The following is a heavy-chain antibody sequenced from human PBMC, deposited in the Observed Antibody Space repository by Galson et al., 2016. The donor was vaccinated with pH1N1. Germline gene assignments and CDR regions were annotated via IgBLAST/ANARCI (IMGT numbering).Heavy chain of an antibody. V-gene: IGHV3-23*01. CDR1: GFSFSNFV. CDR2: ISGTSLSR. J-gene: IGHJ4*02. D-gene: IGHD5-18*01. Sequence: SLRLSCAASGFSFSNFVMSWVRQAPGKGLEWVSSISGTSLSRCYTDSVKGRFTTTRDNSRNTLFLQMDSLRAEDTTVYYCAKPSDKRIQFYYFDSWGQGTRVTVSS. CDR3: AKPSDKRIQFYYFDS.